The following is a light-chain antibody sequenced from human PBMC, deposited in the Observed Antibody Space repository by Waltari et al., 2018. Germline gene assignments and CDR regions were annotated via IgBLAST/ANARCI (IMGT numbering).Light chain of an antibody. Sequence: DIQMTQSPSTLSASVGDRVTITCRASKNINTYLAWYQQKPGKAPKLLIYEASSLETGVPSRFSGRGSGTEFTLTIRSLQPDDFATYYCQQYNGYIYTFGQGTRLEI. V-gene: IGKV1-5*03. CDR2: EAS. CDR3: QQYNGYIYT. J-gene: IGKJ2*01. CDR1: KNINTY.